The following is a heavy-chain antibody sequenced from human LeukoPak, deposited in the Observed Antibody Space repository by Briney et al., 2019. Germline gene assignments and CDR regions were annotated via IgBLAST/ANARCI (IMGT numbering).Heavy chain of an antibody. V-gene: IGHV3-7*01. Sequence: GGSLRLSCAASGFTLSSYWMSWVRQAPGKGLEWVANIKQDGSEKYYVDSVKGRFTIFRDNAKNSLYLQMNSLRAEDTAVYYCASDSDDYGDYWGRGTLVTVSS. D-gene: IGHD6-25*01. CDR3: ASDSDDYGDY. CDR2: IKQDGSEK. J-gene: IGHJ4*02. CDR1: GFTLSSYW.